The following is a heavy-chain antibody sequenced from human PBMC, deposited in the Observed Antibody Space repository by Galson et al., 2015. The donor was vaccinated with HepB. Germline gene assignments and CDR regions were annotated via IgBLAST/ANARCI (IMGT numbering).Heavy chain of an antibody. D-gene: IGHD2-8*01. J-gene: IGHJ4*02. CDR2: ISGSGGST. CDR3: AKDSDIVLMVYAPYDY. Sequence: SLRLSCAASGFTFSSYAMSWVRQAPGKGLEWVSAISGSGGSTYYADSVKGRFTIPRDNSKNTLYLQMNSLRAEDTAVYYCAKDSDIVLMVYAPYDYWGQGTLVTVSS. V-gene: IGHV3-23*01. CDR1: GFTFSSYA.